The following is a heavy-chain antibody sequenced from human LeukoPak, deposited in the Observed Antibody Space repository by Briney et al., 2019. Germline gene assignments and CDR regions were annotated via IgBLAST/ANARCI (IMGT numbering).Heavy chain of an antibody. D-gene: IGHD6-19*01. J-gene: IGHJ2*01. CDR1: GLTFDDYA. V-gene: IGHV3-9*01. Sequence: GGSLRLSCAASGLTFDDYAMHWVRQAPGKGLEWVSGISWNSGSIGYADSVKGRFTISRDNAKNSLYLQMNSLRAEDTALYYCAKDGPVAGTSWYFDLWGRGTLVTVSS. CDR2: ISWNSGSI. CDR3: AKDGPVAGTSWYFDL.